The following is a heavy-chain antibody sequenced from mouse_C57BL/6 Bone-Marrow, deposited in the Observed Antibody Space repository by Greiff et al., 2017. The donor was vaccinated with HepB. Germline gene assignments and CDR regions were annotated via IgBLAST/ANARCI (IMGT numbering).Heavy chain of an antibody. Sequence: VQLQQSGAELARPGASVKLSCKASGYTFTSYGISWVKQRTGQGLEWIGEIYPRSGNTYYNEKFKGKATLTADKSSSTAYMELRSLTSEDSVVYFCARRGIYYYGSRAWFAYWGQGTLVTVSA. CDR3: ARRGIYYYGSRAWFAY. CDR2: IYPRSGNT. D-gene: IGHD1-1*01. CDR1: GYTFTSYG. J-gene: IGHJ3*01. V-gene: IGHV1-81*01.